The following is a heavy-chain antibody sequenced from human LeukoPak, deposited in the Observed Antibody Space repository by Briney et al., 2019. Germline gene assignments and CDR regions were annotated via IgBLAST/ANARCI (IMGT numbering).Heavy chain of an antibody. D-gene: IGHD3-10*01. CDR1: GYTFTSYG. Sequence: ASVKVSCKASGYTFTSYGISWVRQAPGQGLEWMGWISAYNGSTNYAQKLQGRVTMTTDTSTNTAYMELRSLRSDDTAVYYCARDTYYYDSGSYYYLDYWGQGTLVTVSS. V-gene: IGHV1-18*01. J-gene: IGHJ4*02. CDR2: ISAYNGST. CDR3: ARDTYYYDSGSYYYLDY.